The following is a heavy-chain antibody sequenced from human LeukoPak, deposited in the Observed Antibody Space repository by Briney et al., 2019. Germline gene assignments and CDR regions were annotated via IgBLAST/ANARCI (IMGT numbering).Heavy chain of an antibody. D-gene: IGHD3-10*01. CDR2: INPNSGGT. V-gene: IGHV1-2*04. CDR3: ARSLHIRGVPELDY. Sequence: ASVKVSCKASGYTFTGYYMHWVRQAPGQGLEWMGWINPNSGGTNYAQKFQGWVTMTRDTSISTAYMELSRLRSDDTAVYYCARSLHIRGVPELDYWGQGTLVTVSS. J-gene: IGHJ4*02. CDR1: GYTFTGYY.